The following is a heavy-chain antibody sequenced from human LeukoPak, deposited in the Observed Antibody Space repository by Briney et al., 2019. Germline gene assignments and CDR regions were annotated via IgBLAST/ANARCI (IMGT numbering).Heavy chain of an antibody. D-gene: IGHD2-2*01. CDR2: ISSSGSYI. Sequence: GGSLRLSCAASGFTFSSFSMNWVRQAPGKGLEWVSSISSSGSYIYYADSVKGRFTMSRDNARNSLYLQMNSLRAEDTAVYYCARLADCSSSSCRSFDYWGQGTLVTVSS. CDR1: GFTFSSFS. V-gene: IGHV3-21*04. CDR3: ARLADCSSSSCRSFDY. J-gene: IGHJ4*02.